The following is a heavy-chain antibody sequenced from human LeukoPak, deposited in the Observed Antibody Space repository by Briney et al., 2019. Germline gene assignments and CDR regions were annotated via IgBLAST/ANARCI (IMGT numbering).Heavy chain of an antibody. Sequence: GGSLRLSCAASGLTVSRNYMNWVRQAPGKGLEWVSIIYGGGTTYSADSVKGRFTISRDTSKNTMYLQMNRLRAEDTAVYYCARSTRALVPTADDAFDIWGQGTMVTVSS. CDR3: ARSTRALVPTADDAFDI. J-gene: IGHJ3*02. D-gene: IGHD2-2*01. CDR2: IYGGGTT. CDR1: GLTVSRNY. V-gene: IGHV3-66*02.